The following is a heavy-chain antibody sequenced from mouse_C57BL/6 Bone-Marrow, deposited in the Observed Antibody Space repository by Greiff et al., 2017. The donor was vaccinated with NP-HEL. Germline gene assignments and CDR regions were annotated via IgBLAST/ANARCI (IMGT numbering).Heavy chain of an antibody. CDR1: GFTFTDYY. CDR3: ARSIYYDYADDPFYGMDY. D-gene: IGHD2-4*01. CDR2: IRNKANGYTI. Sequence: EVMLVESGGGLVQPGGSLSLSCAASGFTFTDYYMSWVRQPPGKALEWVGFIRNKANGYTIEYSASVTGRFTISRANSQSILYLQMNALRAEDSATYYCARSIYYDYADDPFYGMDYWGQGTSVTVSS. J-gene: IGHJ4*01. V-gene: IGHV7-3*01.